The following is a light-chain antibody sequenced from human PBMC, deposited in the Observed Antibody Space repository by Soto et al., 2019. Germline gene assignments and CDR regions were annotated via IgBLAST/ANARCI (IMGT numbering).Light chain of an antibody. J-gene: IGKJ1*01. CDR2: GAS. Sequence: EIVLTQSPGTLSLSPGERATLSCRASQSVRSDYLAWYQQKPGQAPRLHIYGASTRATGIPDRFTGGGSATDFTLTLTRLEPEDFPVYYCQQHGSSPPTSCQGTKGDI. CDR1: QSVRSDY. CDR3: QQHGSSPPT. V-gene: IGKV3-20*01.